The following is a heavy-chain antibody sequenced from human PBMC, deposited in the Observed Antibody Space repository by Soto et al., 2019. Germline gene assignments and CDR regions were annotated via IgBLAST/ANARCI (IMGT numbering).Heavy chain of an antibody. Sequence: QVQLQESGTGLMKPSQTLSLTCTVSGASIGRGGYYWTWIRQHPGKTLEWMGHIHFSGETNYNPSLRGRLTISIDTSTNQLSLNLTAVTAADTAMYYCARDQGGDLDYWGQGTLVTVSS. CDR1: GASIGRGGYY. CDR3: ARDQGGDLDY. J-gene: IGHJ4*02. CDR2: IHFSGET. V-gene: IGHV4-31*03. D-gene: IGHD2-21*01.